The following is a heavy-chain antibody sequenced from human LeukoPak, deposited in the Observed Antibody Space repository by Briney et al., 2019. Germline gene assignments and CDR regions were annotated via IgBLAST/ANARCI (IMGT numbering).Heavy chain of an antibody. Sequence: ASVKVSCKASGYTFTSYGISWVRQAPGQGLEWMGWISAYNGNTNYAQKLQGRVTMTTDTSTSTAYMELRSLRSDDTAVYYCAREFPDTVGWYRGHYWGQGTPVTVSS. CDR1: GYTFTSYG. J-gene: IGHJ4*02. V-gene: IGHV1-18*01. D-gene: IGHD6-19*01. CDR2: ISAYNGNT. CDR3: AREFPDTVGWYRGHY.